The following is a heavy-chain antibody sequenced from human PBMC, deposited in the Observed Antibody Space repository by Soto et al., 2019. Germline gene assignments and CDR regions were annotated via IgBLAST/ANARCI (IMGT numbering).Heavy chain of an antibody. CDR3: ARERGRLNGMDV. CDR2: IYDRGST. D-gene: IGHD1-26*01. CDR1: GDSIGSGDNY. J-gene: IGHJ6*02. Sequence: QVQLQESGPGLVKPSQTLSLTCTVSGDSIGSGDNYWSWIRQPPGKGLEWIGYIYDRGSTFYNPSLRSRVTISADTSKNQFSLKLSSVTAADTALYYCARERGRLNGMDVWGQGTTVSVSS. V-gene: IGHV4-30-4*01.